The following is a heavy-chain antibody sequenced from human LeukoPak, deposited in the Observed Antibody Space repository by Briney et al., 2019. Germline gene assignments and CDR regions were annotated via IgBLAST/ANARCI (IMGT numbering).Heavy chain of an antibody. D-gene: IGHD2-21*02. V-gene: IGHV3-30-3*01. CDR1: GFTFSSYA. CDR3: AREINCGGDCYGFDY. J-gene: IGHJ4*02. CDR2: ISYDGSNK. Sequence: GGSLRLSCAASGFTFSSYAMHWVRQAPGKGLEWVAVISYDGSNKYYADSVKGRFTISRDNSKNTLYLQMNSLRAEDTAVYYCAREINCGGDCYGFDYWGQGTLVTVSS.